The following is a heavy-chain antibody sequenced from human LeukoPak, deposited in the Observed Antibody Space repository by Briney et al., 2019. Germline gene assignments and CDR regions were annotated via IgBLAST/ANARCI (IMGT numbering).Heavy chain of an antibody. CDR3: AKSRSAMVRGVIEY. Sequence: PGGSLRLSCAASGFTFSNYAMSWVRQAPGKALEWVSVISPSGSAYNADPVKGQFTISRDNSKDTVYLQMDSLRAEDTATYYCAKSRSAMVRGVIEYWGQGTLVTVSS. J-gene: IGHJ4*02. V-gene: IGHV3-23*01. CDR2: ISPSGSA. CDR1: GFTFSNYA. D-gene: IGHD3-10*01.